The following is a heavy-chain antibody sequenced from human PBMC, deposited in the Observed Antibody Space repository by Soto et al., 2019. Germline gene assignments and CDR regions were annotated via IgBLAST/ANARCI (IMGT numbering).Heavy chain of an antibody. J-gene: IGHJ4*02. CDR2: IGAYNGNT. V-gene: IGHV1-18*01. Sequence: ASVKVSCKTSGYTFTSYGISWVRQAPGQGLEWMGWIGAYNGNTNYAQKLQGRVTMTTDTSTSTAYMELRSLRSDDTAVYYCATHSPVLRFLEWLSNIHYWGQGTLVIVCS. D-gene: IGHD3-3*01. CDR1: GYTFTSYG. CDR3: ATHSPVLRFLEWLSNIHY.